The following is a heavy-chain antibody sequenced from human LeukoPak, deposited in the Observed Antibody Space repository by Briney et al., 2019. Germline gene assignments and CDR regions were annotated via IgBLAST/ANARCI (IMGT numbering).Heavy chain of an antibody. J-gene: IGHJ4*02. CDR1: GYSISSGYY. CDR2: IYHSGST. CDR3: ARGRRGSYSKYYFDY. Sequence: PSETLSLACTVSGYSISSGYYWGWIRQPPGKGLEWIGSIYHSGSTYYNPSLKSRVTISVDTSKNQFSLKLSSVTAADTAVYYCARGRRGSYSKYYFDYWGQGTLVTVSS. V-gene: IGHV4-38-2*02. D-gene: IGHD1-26*01.